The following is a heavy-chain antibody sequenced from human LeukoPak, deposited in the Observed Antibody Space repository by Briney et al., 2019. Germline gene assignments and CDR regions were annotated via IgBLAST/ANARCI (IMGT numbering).Heavy chain of an antibody. CDR3: ARYYGSGSLGY. D-gene: IGHD3-10*01. V-gene: IGHV3-30*03. Sequence: GRSLRLSCAASGFTFSDYGMHWVRQAPGKGLEWVALISYDGSNKYYADSVKGRFTISRDTSKNTLHLQMDSLRVEDTAMYYCARYYGSGSLGYWGQGTLVTVSS. CDR2: ISYDGSNK. J-gene: IGHJ4*02. CDR1: GFTFSDYG.